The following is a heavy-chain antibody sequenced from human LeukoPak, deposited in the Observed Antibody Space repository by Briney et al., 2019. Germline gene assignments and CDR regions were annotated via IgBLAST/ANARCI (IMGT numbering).Heavy chain of an antibody. CDR2: VRYDGSNK. CDR1: GFTFSTYG. Sequence: GGSLRLSCAASGFTFSTYGMHWVRQAPCKGLEWVAFVRYDGSNKYYADSVKGRFTISRDNSKNTLYLQMNSLRAEDTAIYYCAKDRGVATTQPYYYDYWGQGTLVTVSS. V-gene: IGHV3-30*02. J-gene: IGHJ4*02. D-gene: IGHD5-12*01. CDR3: AKDRGVATTQPYYYDY.